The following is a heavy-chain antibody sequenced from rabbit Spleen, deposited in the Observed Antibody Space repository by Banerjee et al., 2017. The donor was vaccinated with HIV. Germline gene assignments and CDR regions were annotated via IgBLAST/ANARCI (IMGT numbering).Heavy chain of an antibody. D-gene: IGHD1-1*01. J-gene: IGHJ3*01. Sequence: QSLVESGGGLVQPGASLTLICTASGFSFTSGYDMCWVRQQTGKGLEWIGTDWTGSTSITWYANWALGRFTISKTSSSTVPLQLNSLTAADTATYFCARDPNYASGHYIYSFWGQGTLVTVS. CDR2: DWTGSTSIT. CDR3: ARDPNYASGHYIYSF. CDR1: GFSFTSGYD. V-gene: IGHV1S40*01.